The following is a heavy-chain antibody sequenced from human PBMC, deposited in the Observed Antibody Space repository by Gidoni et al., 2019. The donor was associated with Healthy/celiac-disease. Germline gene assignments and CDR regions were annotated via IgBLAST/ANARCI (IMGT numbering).Heavy chain of an antibody. Sequence: EVQLVESGGGLVKPGGASRLSGAAAGVTFRNAWMSWVRQAPGKGLEWVGRIKSKTDGGTTDYAAPVKGRFTISRDDSNNTLYLQMNSLKTDDTAVYYCTTDPYDYGDYVFDYWGQGTLVTVSS. CDR2: IKSKTDGGTT. D-gene: IGHD4-17*01. J-gene: IGHJ4*02. V-gene: IGHV3-15*01. CDR1: GVTFRNAW. CDR3: TTDPYDYGDYVFDY.